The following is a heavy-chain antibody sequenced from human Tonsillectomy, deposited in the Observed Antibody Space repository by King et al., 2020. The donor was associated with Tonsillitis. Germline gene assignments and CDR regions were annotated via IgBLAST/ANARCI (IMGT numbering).Heavy chain of an antibody. V-gene: IGHV3-33*01. CDR1: GFTFSSYV. CDR3: ASTRIDYAAFDI. D-gene: IGHD4-17*01. Sequence: VQLVESGGGVVQPGRSLRLSCAASGFTFSSYVSHWVRQAPGKGLEGVAFIWYVGSIKYYADSGKGRFTISRDNSKNTLYLQMNSLRAEDTAVYYCASTRIDYAAFDIWGQGTMVTVSS. J-gene: IGHJ3*02. CDR2: IWYVGSIK.